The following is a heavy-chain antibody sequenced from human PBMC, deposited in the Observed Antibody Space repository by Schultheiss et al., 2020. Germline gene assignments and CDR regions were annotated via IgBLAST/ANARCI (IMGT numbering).Heavy chain of an antibody. D-gene: IGHD3-9*01. J-gene: IGHJ6*02. CDR3: ARGDYDILTGISSYYGMDV. Sequence: ASVKVSCKASGYTFTSYGISWVRQAPGQGLEWMGWISAYNGNTNYAQKLQGRVTMTTDTSTSTAYMELRSLRSDDTAVYYCARGDYDILTGISSYYGMDVWGQGTTVTVSS. CDR2: ISAYNGNT. CDR1: GYTFTSYG. V-gene: IGHV1-18*01.